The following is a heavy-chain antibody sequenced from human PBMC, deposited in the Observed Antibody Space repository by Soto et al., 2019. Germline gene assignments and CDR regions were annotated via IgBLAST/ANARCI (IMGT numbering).Heavy chain of an antibody. Sequence: EVQLVESGGGLVEPGGSLRLSCAASGFTFSSYSMNWVRQAPGKGLEWVSSISSTSAYIYYADSMRGRFNVSRDNSKNSLYLQMHSLRAEDTAVYYCSRITNYCSSSTCSYPFDFWGQGTLVTVSS. CDR3: SRITNYCSSSTCSYPFDF. D-gene: IGHD2-2*01. V-gene: IGHV3-21*01. CDR2: ISSTSAYI. CDR1: GFTFSSYS. J-gene: IGHJ4*02.